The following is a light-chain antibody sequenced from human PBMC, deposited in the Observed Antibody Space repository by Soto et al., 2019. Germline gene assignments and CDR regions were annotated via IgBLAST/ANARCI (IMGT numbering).Light chain of an antibody. J-gene: IGLJ3*02. Sequence: QLVLTQSPSASASLGASVKLTCTLSSGHSSYAIAWHQQQPEKGPRYLMKVNSDGSHNKGDGIPDRFSGSSSGAERYLSISSLQSEDEADYYCHTWGNGIRVFGGGTKLTVL. CDR3: HTWGNGIRV. CDR2: VNSDGSH. V-gene: IGLV4-69*01. CDR1: SGHSSYA.